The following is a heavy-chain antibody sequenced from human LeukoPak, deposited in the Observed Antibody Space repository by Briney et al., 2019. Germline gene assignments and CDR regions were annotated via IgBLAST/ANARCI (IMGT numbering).Heavy chain of an antibody. V-gene: IGHV3-21*01. CDR2: ISSSSSYI. CDR3: ARDNRLDSSSGIGY. J-gene: IGHJ4*02. CDR1: GFTFSSYS. Sequence: PGGSLRLSCAASGFTFSSYSMNWVRQAPGQGLEWVSSISSSSSYIYYADSVKGRFTISRGNAKNSLYLQMNSLRAEDTAVYYCARDNRLDSSSGIGYWGQGTLVTVSS. D-gene: IGHD6-6*01.